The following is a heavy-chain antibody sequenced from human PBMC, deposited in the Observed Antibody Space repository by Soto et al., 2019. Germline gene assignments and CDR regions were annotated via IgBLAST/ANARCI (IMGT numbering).Heavy chain of an antibody. D-gene: IGHD3-22*01. CDR1: GYTFTSYG. CDR3: ARARSSAFFPH. V-gene: IGHV1-18*01. J-gene: IGHJ1*01. CDR2: ISAYNGNT. Sequence: QVQLVQSGAEVKKPGASVKVSCKASGYTFTSYGISWVRQAPGQGLEWMGWISAYNGNTNYAQKLQGRVNKNTDPSQSKAYIELKSLRTDDTAVDFCARARSSAFFPHWGQDTLLTVSS.